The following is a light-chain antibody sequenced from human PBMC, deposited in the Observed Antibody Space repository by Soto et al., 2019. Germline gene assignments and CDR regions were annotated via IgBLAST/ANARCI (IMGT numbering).Light chain of an antibody. CDR2: KAS. J-gene: IGKJ1*01. CDR1: QNINNW. V-gene: IGKV1-5*03. Sequence: DIQMTQSPSTLSASVGDRVTITGRASQNINNWLAWYQQKPGQAPKLLVYKASNLESGVPSRFSGSGSGTEFTLSISRLQPDDFATYYCQQYSGSSTTFGQGTKVEVK. CDR3: QQYSGSSTT.